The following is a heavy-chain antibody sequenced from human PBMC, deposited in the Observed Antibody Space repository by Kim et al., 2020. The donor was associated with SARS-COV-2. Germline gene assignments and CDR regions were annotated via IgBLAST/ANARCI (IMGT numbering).Heavy chain of an antibody. Sequence: GGSLRLSCAASGFTFSSYSMNWVRQAPGKGLEWVSSISSSSSYIYYADSVKGRFTISRDNAKNSLYLQMNSLRAKDTAVYYCARDHPLSGSGSYSADYWGQGTLVTVSS. CDR3: ARDHPLSGSGSYSADY. J-gene: IGHJ4*02. CDR1: GFTFSSYS. CDR2: ISSSSSYI. V-gene: IGHV3-21*01. D-gene: IGHD3-10*01.